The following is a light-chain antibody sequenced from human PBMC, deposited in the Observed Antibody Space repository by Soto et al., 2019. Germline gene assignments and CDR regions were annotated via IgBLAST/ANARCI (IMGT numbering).Light chain of an antibody. V-gene: IGLV1-44*01. CDR1: SSNIGSNT. CDR3: AAWDDSLNGWV. Sequence: QSVLTQPPSASGTPGQRVTISCSGSSSNIGSNTVNWYQQLPGTAPKVLIYSDNQRPSGVPDRFSGSKSGTSASLAISGLQSEDEADYHCAAWDDSLNGWVFGGGIKVTVL. CDR2: SDN. J-gene: IGLJ3*02.